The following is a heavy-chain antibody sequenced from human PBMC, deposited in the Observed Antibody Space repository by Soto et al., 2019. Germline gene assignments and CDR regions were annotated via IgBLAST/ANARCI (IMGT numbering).Heavy chain of an antibody. CDR2: ISSSSSTI. J-gene: IGHJ3*02. CDR1: GFTFSSYS. D-gene: IGHD6-19*01. V-gene: IGHV3-48*01. Sequence: GGSLRLSCAASGFTFSSYSMNWVRQAPGKGLEWVSYISSSSSTIYYADSVKGRFTISRDNAKNSLYLQMNSLRAEDTAVYYCARDYSSGWKGLDAFDIWGQGTMVTVSS. CDR3: ARDYSSGWKGLDAFDI.